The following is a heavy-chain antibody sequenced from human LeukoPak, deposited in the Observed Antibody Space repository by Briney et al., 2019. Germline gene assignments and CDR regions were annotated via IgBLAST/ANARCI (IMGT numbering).Heavy chain of an antibody. CDR3: VKTPPKGDIDH. CDR2: MSASSGNT. D-gene: IGHD2-21*02. V-gene: IGHV1-8*01. Sequence: ASVKVSCKASGYTFTSYDINWVRQATGQGLEWLGWMSASSGNTGYAQKFQGRVSMTRATSISTAYLELSSLTFEDTAVYYCVKTPPKGDIDHWGQGTLVTVSS. J-gene: IGHJ4*02. CDR1: GYTFTSYD.